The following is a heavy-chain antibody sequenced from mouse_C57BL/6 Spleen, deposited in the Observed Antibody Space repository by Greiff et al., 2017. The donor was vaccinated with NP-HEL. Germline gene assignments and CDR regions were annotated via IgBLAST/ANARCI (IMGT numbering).Heavy chain of an antibody. Sequence: EVKLLESGPGLVKPSQSLSLTCSVTGYSITSGYYWNWIRQFPGNKLEWMGYISYDGSNNYNPSLKNRISITRDTSKNQFFLKLNSVNTEDTATYYCARWIYGNYGMDYWGQGTSVTVSS. CDR1: GYSITSGYY. V-gene: IGHV3-6*01. CDR2: ISYDGSN. D-gene: IGHD2-1*01. J-gene: IGHJ4*01. CDR3: ARWIYGNYGMDY.